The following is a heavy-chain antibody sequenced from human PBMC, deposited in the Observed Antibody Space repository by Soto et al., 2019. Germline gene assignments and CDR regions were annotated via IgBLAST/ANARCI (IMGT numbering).Heavy chain of an antibody. CDR1: GGSISSGGYY. D-gene: IGHD3-10*01. J-gene: IGHJ4*02. CDR2: IYYSGST. CDR3: ARDHGETEDWYFDY. V-gene: IGHV4-31*03. Sequence: QVQLQESGPGLVKPSQTLSLTCTVSGGSISSGGYYGSWIRQHPGKGLEWIGYIYYSGSTYYNPSLKSRVTISVDTSKNQFSLKLSSVTAADTAVYYCARDHGETEDWYFDYWGQGTLVTVSS.